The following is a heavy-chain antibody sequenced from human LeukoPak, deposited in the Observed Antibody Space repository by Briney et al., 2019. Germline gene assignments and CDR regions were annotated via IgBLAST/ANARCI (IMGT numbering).Heavy chain of an antibody. V-gene: IGHV3-74*01. CDR2: INTDGSST. D-gene: IGHD3-3*01. CDR1: GFTFSSYW. CDR3: APHYEGYLDD. J-gene: IGHJ4*02. Sequence: GGSLRLSCAASGFTFSSYWMHWVRQAPGKGLVWVSRINTDGSSTSYAAPVKGRFTISRDDSKNTLYLQMDSLKIEDTAVYYCAPHYEGYLDDWGQGTLVTVSS.